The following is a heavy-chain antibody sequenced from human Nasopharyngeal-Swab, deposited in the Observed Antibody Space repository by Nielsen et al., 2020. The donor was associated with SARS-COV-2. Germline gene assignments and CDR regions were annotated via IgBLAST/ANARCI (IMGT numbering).Heavy chain of an antibody. CDR1: GFTVSSNY. CDR2: LYSGGNT. Sequence: GGSLRLSCAASGFTVSSNYMNWVRQPPGKGLEWIPVLYSGGNTYYAGSVKGRFTISRDNSKSTLYPQMNNLRAEDTAVYYCARSRNYYYYMDVWGKGTTVTVSS. J-gene: IGHJ6*03. V-gene: IGHV3-66*01. CDR3: ARSRNYYYYMDV.